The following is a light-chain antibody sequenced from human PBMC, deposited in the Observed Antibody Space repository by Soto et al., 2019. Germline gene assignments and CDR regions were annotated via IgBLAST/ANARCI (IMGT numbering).Light chain of an antibody. V-gene: IGKV1-39*01. J-gene: IGKJ4*01. CDR2: AAS. CDR1: QSIRSY. CDR3: QQTSSRPA. Sequence: NLSPSSLSSSIRDRVTITGRASQSIRSYLDWYQQKPGKAPKLLIYAASSLQTEVSSRFSGSGSGTDFTLIIINLQPEDFATYLWQQTSSRPAFGGGTKVHI.